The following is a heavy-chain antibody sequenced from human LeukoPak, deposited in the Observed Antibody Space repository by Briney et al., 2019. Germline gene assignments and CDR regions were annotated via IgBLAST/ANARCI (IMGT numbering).Heavy chain of an antibody. J-gene: IGHJ4*02. CDR3: AKDDYVWGSYRFFDY. CDR1: GFTFSSYA. CDR2: ISGSGGST. D-gene: IGHD3-16*02. Sequence: PGGSLRLSCAASGFTFSSYAMSWVRQAPGKGLEWVSAISGSGGSTYYADSVKGRFTISRDNSKNTLHLQMNSLRAEDTAVYYCAKDDYVWGSYRFFDYWGQGTLVTVSS. V-gene: IGHV3-23*01.